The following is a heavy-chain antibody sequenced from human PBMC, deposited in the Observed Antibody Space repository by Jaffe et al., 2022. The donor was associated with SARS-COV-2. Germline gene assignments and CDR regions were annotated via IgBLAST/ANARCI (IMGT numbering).Heavy chain of an antibody. Sequence: QLQLQESGPGLVKPSETLSLTCTVSGGSISSSSYYWGWIRQPPGKGLEWIGSIYYSGSTYYNPSLKSRVTISVDTSKNQFSLKLSSVTAADTAVYYCARAVRGNYNWFDPWGQGTLVTVSS. J-gene: IGHJ5*02. CDR1: GGSISSSSYY. CDR3: ARAVRGNYNWFDP. CDR2: IYYSGST. V-gene: IGHV4-39*01. D-gene: IGHD4-4*01.